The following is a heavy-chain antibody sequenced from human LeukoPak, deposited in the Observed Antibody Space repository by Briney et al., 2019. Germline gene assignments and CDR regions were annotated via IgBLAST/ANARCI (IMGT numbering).Heavy chain of an antibody. J-gene: IGHJ4*02. CDR2: INSEGSST. CDR3: ARDSDGVTPNFDY. Sequence: GGSLRLSCAISGLTFSSYWMHWVRPAPGKGLVWVSRINSEGSSTSYADSVKGRFTISRDNSKNTLYLQMNSLRAEDTAVYYCARDSDGVTPNFDYWGQGTLVTASS. D-gene: IGHD3-3*01. CDR1: GLTFSSYW. V-gene: IGHV3-74*01.